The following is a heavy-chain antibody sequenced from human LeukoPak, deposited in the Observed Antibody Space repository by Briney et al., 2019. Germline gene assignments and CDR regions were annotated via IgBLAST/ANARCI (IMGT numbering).Heavy chain of an antibody. CDR1: GGTFISYA. CDR3: ARGRFGLLWFGELER. V-gene: IGHV1-69*13. CDR2: IIPIFGTA. D-gene: IGHD3-10*01. Sequence: GASVKVSCKASGGTFISYAISWVRQAPGQGLEWMGGIIPIFGTANYAQKFQGRVTITADESTSTAYMELSSLKSEDTAVYYCARGRFGLLWFGELERWGQGTLVTVSS. J-gene: IGHJ4*02.